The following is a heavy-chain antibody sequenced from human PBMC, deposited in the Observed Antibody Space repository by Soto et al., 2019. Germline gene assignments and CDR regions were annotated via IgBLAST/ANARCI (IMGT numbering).Heavy chain of an antibody. CDR2: IVVGSGNT. D-gene: IGHD5-12*01. CDR3: AAGDSKWLQFFDY. J-gene: IGHJ4*02. V-gene: IGHV1-58*01. CDR1: GFTFTSSA. Sequence: ASVKVSCKASGFTFTSSAVQWVRQARGQRLEWIGWIVVGSGNTNYAQKFQERVTITRDMSTSTAYMELSSLRSEDTAVYYCAAGDSKWLQFFDYWGQGTLVTVSS.